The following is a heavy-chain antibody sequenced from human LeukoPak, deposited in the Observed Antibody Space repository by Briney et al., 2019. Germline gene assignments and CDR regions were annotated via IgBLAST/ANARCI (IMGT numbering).Heavy chain of an antibody. Sequence: PGGSPRLSCAASGFTFSSYWMSWVRQAPGKGLEWVANIKQDGSEKYYVDSVKGRFTISRDNAKNSLYLQMNSLRAEDTAVYYCAREGYSGYSFFDYCGQGTLVTVSS. CDR2: IKQDGSEK. J-gene: IGHJ4*02. CDR3: AREGYSGYSFFDY. CDR1: GFTFSSYW. D-gene: IGHD5-12*01. V-gene: IGHV3-7*01.